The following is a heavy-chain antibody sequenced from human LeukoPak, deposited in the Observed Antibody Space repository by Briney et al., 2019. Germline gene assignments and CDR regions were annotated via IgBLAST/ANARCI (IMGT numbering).Heavy chain of an antibody. D-gene: IGHD2-2*01. V-gene: IGHV1-69*06. J-gene: IGHJ6*04. CDR1: GGTFSSYA. Sequence: GSSVKVSCKASGGTFSSYAISWVRQAPGQGLEWMGGIIPIFGTANYAQKFQGRVTITADKSTSTAYMELSSLRSEDTAVYYCAARSTDVPAAMQGYSYGMDVWGKGTTVTVSS. CDR2: IIPIFGTA. CDR3: AARSTDVPAAMQGYSYGMDV.